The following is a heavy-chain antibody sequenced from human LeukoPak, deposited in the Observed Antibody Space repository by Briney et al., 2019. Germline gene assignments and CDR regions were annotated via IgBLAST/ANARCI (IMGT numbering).Heavy chain of an antibody. D-gene: IGHD4-17*01. V-gene: IGHV4-61*01. CDR2: IYYSGST. Sequence: PSETLSLTCTVSGGSVSSGSYYWSWVRQPPGKGLEWIGYIYYSGSTNYNPSLKSRVTISVDTSKNQFSLKLSSVTAADTAVYYCASKTYGDYEGGYYWGQGTLVTVSS. J-gene: IGHJ4*02. CDR1: GGSVSSGSYY. CDR3: ASKTYGDYEGGYY.